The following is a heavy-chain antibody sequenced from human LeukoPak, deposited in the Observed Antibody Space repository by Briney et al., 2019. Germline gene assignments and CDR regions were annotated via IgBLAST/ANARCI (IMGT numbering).Heavy chain of an antibody. D-gene: IGHD3-22*01. V-gene: IGHV4-39*07. CDR3: ARVRITMIVPEYFDF. Sequence: SETLSLTCTVSGGSINSNNYYWGWIRQPPGKGLEWIGSIYFTGKIYYNASLKSRVTVSLDTSKNHLSLKLNSVTAADTAVYYCARVRITMIVPEYFDFWGQGTLVTVSS. J-gene: IGHJ4*02. CDR1: GGSINSNNYY. CDR2: IYFTGKI.